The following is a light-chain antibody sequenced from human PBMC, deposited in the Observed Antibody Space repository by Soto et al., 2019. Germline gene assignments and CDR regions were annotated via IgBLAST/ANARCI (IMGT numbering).Light chain of an antibody. CDR1: SSDIGGYNF. V-gene: IGLV2-14*03. CDR3: SSYSSTSTLFV. Sequence: QSVLTQPASVSGSPGQSITISCTGTSSDIGGYNFVSWYQQHPGKAPKLMISEVNNRPSGVSDRFSGSKSGNTASLTISGLQSEDEGDYYCSSYSSTSTLFVLGTGTKVTVL. CDR2: EVN. J-gene: IGLJ1*01.